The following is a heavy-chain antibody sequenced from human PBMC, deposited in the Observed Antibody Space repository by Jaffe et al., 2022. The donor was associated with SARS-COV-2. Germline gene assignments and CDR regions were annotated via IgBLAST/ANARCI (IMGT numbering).Heavy chain of an antibody. J-gene: IGHJ4*02. V-gene: IGHV4-39*01. CDR3: ARLPLDGNIDY. Sequence: QLQLQESGPGLVKSSETLSLTCTVSGASISTSSYYWGWIRQPPGKGLEWIASIYYIGNTYHNPSLRSRVTISVDTSKNQFSLRLSSVTAADTSVYYCARLPLDGNIDYWGQGTLVTVSS. CDR2: IYYIGNT. CDR1: GASISTSSYY.